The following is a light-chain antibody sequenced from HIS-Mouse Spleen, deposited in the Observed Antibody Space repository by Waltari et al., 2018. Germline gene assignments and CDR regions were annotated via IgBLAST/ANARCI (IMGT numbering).Light chain of an antibody. J-gene: IGLJ2*01. V-gene: IGLV4-69*01. CDR1: SGHSSYA. Sequence: QLVLTQSPSASASLGASVKLTCTLSSGHSSYAIAWHQQQPEKGPRYLMKLNSDGRHSKGDGVPDRFSGSGSGAERYLTLSSLQSEDEADYYCQTWGTGIGVFGGGTKLTVL. CDR2: LNSDGRH. CDR3: QTWGTGIGV.